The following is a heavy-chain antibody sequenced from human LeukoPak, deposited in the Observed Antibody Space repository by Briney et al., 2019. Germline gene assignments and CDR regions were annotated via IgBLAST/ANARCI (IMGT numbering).Heavy chain of an antibody. D-gene: IGHD2-2*01. CDR3: AKDSNDCSSTSCLLYYYYYGMDV. J-gene: IGHJ6*04. Sequence: GRSLRLSCAASGFTFSSYGMHWVRQAPGKGLEWVAVISYDGSNKYYADSVKGRFTISRDNSKNTLYLQMNSLRAEDTAVYYCAKDSNDCSSTSCLLYYYYYGMDVWGKGTTVTVSS. V-gene: IGHV3-30*18. CDR2: ISYDGSNK. CDR1: GFTFSSYG.